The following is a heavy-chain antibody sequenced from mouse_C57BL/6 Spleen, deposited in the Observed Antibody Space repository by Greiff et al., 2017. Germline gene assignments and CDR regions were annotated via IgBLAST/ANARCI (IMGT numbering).Heavy chain of an antibody. CDR1: GYTFTSYW. D-gene: IGHD1-1*01. CDR3: ASSSSLFMDY. J-gene: IGHJ4*01. Sequence: VKLQQSGAELVKPGASVKLSCKASGYTFTSYWMHWVKQRPGQGLEWIGMIHPNSGSTNYNEKFKSKATLTVDKSSSTAYMQLSSLTSEDSAVYYCASSSSLFMDYWGQGTSVTVSS. V-gene: IGHV1-64*01. CDR2: IHPNSGST.